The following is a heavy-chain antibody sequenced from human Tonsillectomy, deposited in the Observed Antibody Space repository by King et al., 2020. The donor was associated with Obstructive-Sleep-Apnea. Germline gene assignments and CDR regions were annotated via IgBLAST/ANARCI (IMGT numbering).Heavy chain of an antibody. Sequence: QLVQSGGGVVQPGRSLRLSCAASGFTFMSCGMHWVRQAPGKGLEWVAVIWYDGSNKYYADSVKGRFTISRDNSKNTLYLQMNSLRAEDTAVYYCARNYYDTSAYYYDAFDVWGQGTVVTVSS. CDR2: IWYDGSNK. D-gene: IGHD3-22*01. V-gene: IGHV3-33*01. CDR3: ARNYYDTSAYYYDAFDV. CDR1: GFTFMSCG. J-gene: IGHJ3*01.